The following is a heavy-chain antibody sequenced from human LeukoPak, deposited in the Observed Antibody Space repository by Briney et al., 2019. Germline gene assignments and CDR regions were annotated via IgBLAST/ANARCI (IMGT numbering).Heavy chain of an antibody. CDR1: GGSISSYY. J-gene: IGHJ4*02. D-gene: IGHD6-19*01. CDR3: ARGYSNGWYHDY. CDR2: INHSGST. Sequence: PSETLSLTCTVSGGSISSYYWSWIRQPPGKGLEWIGEINHSGSTNYNPSLKSRVTISVDTSKNQFSLKLSSVTAADTAVYYCARGYSNGWYHDYWGQGTPVIVSS. V-gene: IGHV4-34*01.